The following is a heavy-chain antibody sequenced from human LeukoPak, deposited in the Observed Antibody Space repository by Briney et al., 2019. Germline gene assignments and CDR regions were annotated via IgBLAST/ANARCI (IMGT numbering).Heavy chain of an antibody. D-gene: IGHD3-3*01. CDR1: GESFSDYY. CDR2: IEDSGST. Sequence: SETLSLTCAVYGESFSDYYWTWIRQPPGKGLEWIGEIEDSGSTNSNPSLKSRVTISVDTSKNQFSLKLSSVTAADTAVYYCASTPDFWSGYYTGEGYYFDYWGQGTLVTVSS. J-gene: IGHJ4*02. CDR3: ASTPDFWSGYYTGEGYYFDY. V-gene: IGHV4-34*09.